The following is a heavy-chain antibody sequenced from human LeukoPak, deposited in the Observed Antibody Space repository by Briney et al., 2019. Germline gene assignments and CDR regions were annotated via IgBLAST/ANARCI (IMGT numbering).Heavy chain of an antibody. Sequence: ASVKVSCKASGYTFTGYYMHWVRQAPGQGLEWMGWINPNSGGTNYAQKFQGRVTMARDTSISTAYMELSRLRSDDTAVYYCARDSYYDSSGYYSSEYFQHWGQGTLVTVSS. CDR1: GYTFTGYY. D-gene: IGHD3-22*01. CDR3: ARDSYYDSSGYYSSEYFQH. J-gene: IGHJ1*01. V-gene: IGHV1-2*02. CDR2: INPNSGGT.